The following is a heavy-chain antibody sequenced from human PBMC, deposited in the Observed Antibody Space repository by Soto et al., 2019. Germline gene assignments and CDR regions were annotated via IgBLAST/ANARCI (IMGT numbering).Heavy chain of an antibody. J-gene: IGHJ4*02. Sequence: QVQLVESGGGVVQPGRSLRLSCVASGFTFSTHGMHWVRQAPGKGLEWVAVISHDGSLKVYADSVKGRFTISRDNSKNTVYLQMNSLRIEDTAVYFCANNRGLYGGTKPFEYWGQGTLVTVSS. CDR3: ANNRGLYGGTKPFEY. D-gene: IGHD4-17*01. CDR2: ISHDGSLK. CDR1: GFTFSTHG. V-gene: IGHV3-30*18.